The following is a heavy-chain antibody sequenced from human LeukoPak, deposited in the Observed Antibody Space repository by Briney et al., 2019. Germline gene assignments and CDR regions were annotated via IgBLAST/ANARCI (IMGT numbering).Heavy chain of an antibody. V-gene: IGHV1-69*05. Sequence: ASVKVSCKASGGTFSSYAISWVRQAPGQGLEWMGGMIPIFGTANYANKFPGRVTIPTDESPSTAYMERSSLRSEDTAVYYRARGRGAAATYNYCYMDVWGKGTPVTVSS. D-gene: IGHD6-13*01. J-gene: IGHJ6*03. CDR1: GGTFSSYA. CDR3: ARGRGAAATYNYCYMDV. CDR2: MIPIFGTA.